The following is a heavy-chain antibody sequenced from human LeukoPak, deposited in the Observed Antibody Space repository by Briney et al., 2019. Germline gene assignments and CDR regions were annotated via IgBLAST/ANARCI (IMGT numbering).Heavy chain of an antibody. Sequence: SETLSLTCTVSGGSIRSYYWSWIRQPAGKGLEWIGRMYTSGSTNYNPSLKSRVIMSVDTSKNQFSLKLSSVTAADTAVYYCAREDQWEHCFDYWGQGTLVTVSS. D-gene: IGHD1-26*01. CDR2: MYTSGST. V-gene: IGHV4-4*07. CDR3: AREDQWEHCFDY. CDR1: GGSIRSYY. J-gene: IGHJ4*02.